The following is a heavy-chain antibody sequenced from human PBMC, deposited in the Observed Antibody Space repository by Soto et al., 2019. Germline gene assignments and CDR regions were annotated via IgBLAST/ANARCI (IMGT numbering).Heavy chain of an antibody. CDR3: ARTPGRDGYNHFEY. J-gene: IGHJ4*01. Sequence: GGSLRLSCEASGFTFSSYSMAWVRHAPGKGLEWVASISSTSSYIYYADAMKGRFTISRDNAKNSLYLQMNSLRAEDTAVYFCARTPGRDGYNHFEYWGHGTLVTVSS. CDR1: GFTFSSYS. CDR2: ISSTSSYI. V-gene: IGHV3-21*01. D-gene: IGHD1-1*01.